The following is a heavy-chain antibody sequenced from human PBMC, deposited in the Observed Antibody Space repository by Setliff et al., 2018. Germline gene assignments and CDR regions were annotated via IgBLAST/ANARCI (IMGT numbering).Heavy chain of an antibody. CDR1: GGPISSYF. Sequence: PSETLSLTCTVSGGPISSYFWSWIRQPPGKGLEWIGYISHLGITSYNPSLKSRATISVDTSKNQFSLQLTSVTSADTAVYFCARGGVLGTGDFDYWGQGTLVTV. D-gene: IGHD2-8*01. V-gene: IGHV4-59*01. CDR3: ARGGVLGTGDFDY. J-gene: IGHJ4*02. CDR2: ISHLGIT.